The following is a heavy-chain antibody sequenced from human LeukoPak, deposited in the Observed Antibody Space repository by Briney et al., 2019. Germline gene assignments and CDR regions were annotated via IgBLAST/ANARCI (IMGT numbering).Heavy chain of an antibody. Sequence: ADTLSLTCTVSGHSINSNHYYWGSIRQAPGKGLVWIGSIYESGSPYYNPSLKSRLTISVDKSKNQFSMRLSSVTAADTTIYYCHSRFLEWLLDYWGQATLVSVCS. J-gene: IGHJ4*02. V-gene: IGHV4-39*01. D-gene: IGHD3-3*01. CDR3: HSRFLEWLLDY. CDR1: GHSINSNHYY. CDR2: IYESGSP.